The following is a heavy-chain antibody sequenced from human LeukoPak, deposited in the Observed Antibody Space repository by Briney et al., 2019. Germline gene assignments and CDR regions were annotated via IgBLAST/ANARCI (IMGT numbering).Heavy chain of an antibody. J-gene: IGHJ4*02. V-gene: IGHV3-7*04. CDR3: ARDGVGAPAY. D-gene: IGHD1-26*01. CDR1: GFTFSSSW. Sequence: PGGSLRLSCAASGFTFSSSWMSWVRQAPGKGLEWVANIKEDGSRKYYVDSVRGRFTISRDNAKNSLYLQMNSLRAEDTAVYYCARDGVGAPAYWGQGTPVTVSS. CDR2: IKEDGSRK.